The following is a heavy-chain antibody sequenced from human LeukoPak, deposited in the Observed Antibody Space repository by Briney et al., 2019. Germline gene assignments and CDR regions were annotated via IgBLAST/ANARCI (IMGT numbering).Heavy chain of an antibody. J-gene: IGHJ4*02. Sequence: GGSLRLSCAASGFTLSSYGMHWVRQAPGKGLEWVAFIRYDRSNEYYADSVKGRFTISRDNSKNTLYLQMNSLRADDTAVYYCARARGAGPGAHFDYWGQGTPVIVSS. CDR3: ARARGAGPGAHFDY. CDR1: GFTLSSYG. V-gene: IGHV3-30*02. D-gene: IGHD3-10*01. CDR2: IRYDRSNE.